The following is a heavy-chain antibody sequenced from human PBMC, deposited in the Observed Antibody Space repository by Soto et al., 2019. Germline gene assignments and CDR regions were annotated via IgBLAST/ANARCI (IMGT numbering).Heavy chain of an antibody. CDR1: GYLFTAYA. Sequence: QVHLVQSGAELKKPGASVKISCKASGYLFTAYAMHLVRQAPGQGLEWMGWISGDNGYPKYSQKFRDRITITKDTFESTVDMNMSSMRSQDSAVYYCERDTRHTSILINYFDNWGQGTPGHRLL. CDR2: ISGDNGYP. J-gene: IGHJ4*02. V-gene: IGHV1-3*01. CDR3: ERDTRHTSILINYFDN. D-gene: IGHD3-9*01.